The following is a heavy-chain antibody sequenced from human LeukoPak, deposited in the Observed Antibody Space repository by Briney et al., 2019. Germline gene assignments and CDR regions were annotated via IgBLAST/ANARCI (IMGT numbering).Heavy chain of an antibody. V-gene: IGHV4-39*07. J-gene: IGHJ4*02. Sequence: AETLSLTCTVSGGSISSSSYYWGWIRQPQGKGLGWLGSIYYSGSTYYPPSLKRRVTLSVDTSKNQFSLTLSSVPAADTAVYYCARGGSGGSYYFDYSGQGTLVTVSS. CDR1: GGSISSSSYY. CDR3: ARGGSGGSYYFDY. CDR2: IYYSGST. D-gene: IGHD2-15*01.